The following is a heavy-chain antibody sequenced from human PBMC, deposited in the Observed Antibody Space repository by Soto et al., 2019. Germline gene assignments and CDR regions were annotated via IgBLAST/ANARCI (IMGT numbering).Heavy chain of an antibody. CDR3: GRCTGTSCHLGADF. D-gene: IGHD2-2*01. Sequence: GGSLRLSCAASGFTFSNYALHWVRQAPGRGLEWVALISFDGNNNYYANSVKGRFTISRDNSKNTLYLQMNSLRAEDTAVYYCGRCTGTSCHLGADFWGQGTLVTVSS. CDR1: GFTFSNYA. V-gene: IGHV3-30-3*01. CDR2: ISFDGNNN. J-gene: IGHJ4*02.